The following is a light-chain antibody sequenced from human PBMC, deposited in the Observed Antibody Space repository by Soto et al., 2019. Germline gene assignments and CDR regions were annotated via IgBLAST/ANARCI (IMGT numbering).Light chain of an antibody. CDR2: EVS. Sequence: SALTQFDSASGSPGQTITISCTGTSSDVGGYNYVSWYQQHPGKAPKLMIYEVSNRPSGVCIRFSGSRSGNTACLTISGLQAADEADYYCSSYTSTEPLGVFGTGTKVTVL. CDR1: SSDVGGYNY. J-gene: IGLJ1*01. CDR3: SSYTSTEPLGV. V-gene: IGLV2-14*01.